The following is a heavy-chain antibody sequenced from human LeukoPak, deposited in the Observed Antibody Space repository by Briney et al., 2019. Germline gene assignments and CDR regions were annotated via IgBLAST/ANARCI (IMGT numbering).Heavy chain of an antibody. CDR2: IYYSGST. J-gene: IGHJ4*02. V-gene: IGHV4-30-4*08. CDR1: GGSISSGDYY. CDR3: ASRVSYYDSSGYSDC. Sequence: SETLSLTCTVSGGSISSGDYYWSWIRQPPGKGLEWIGYIYYSGSTYYNPSLKSRVTISVDTSKNQFSLKLSSVTAADTAVYYCASRVSYYDSSGYSDCWGQGTLVTVSS. D-gene: IGHD3-22*01.